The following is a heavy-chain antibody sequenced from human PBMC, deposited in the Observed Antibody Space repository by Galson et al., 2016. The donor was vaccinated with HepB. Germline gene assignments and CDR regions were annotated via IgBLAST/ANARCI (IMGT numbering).Heavy chain of an antibody. CDR1: GFTFQNYA. CDR3: AKDIYTGGWSKGDGFHY. D-gene: IGHD6-19*01. CDR2: ITRDGDTT. Sequence: SLRLSCAASGFTFQNYAMHWVRQAPGKGLEWISLITRDGDTTYYANSVKGRFTISRDNSKNSLYLQMSSLRAEDTALYYCAKDIYTGGWSKGDGFHYWGQGTLVTVSS. J-gene: IGHJ4*02. V-gene: IGHV3-43D*03.